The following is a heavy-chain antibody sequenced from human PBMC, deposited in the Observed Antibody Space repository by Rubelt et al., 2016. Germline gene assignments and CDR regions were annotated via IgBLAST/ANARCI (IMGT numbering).Heavy chain of an antibody. J-gene: IGHJ4*02. D-gene: IGHD1-26*01. CDR1: GFTFTTYW. CDR2: INQDGSEK. CDR3: AKDSRYSGSYWDFDY. V-gene: IGHV3-7*03. Sequence: GSLRLSCAASGFTFTTYWMSWVRQAPGKGLEWVANINQDGSEKYYVDSVRGRFTISRDNAKNSLYLQMNSLRGEDTAVYFCAKDSRYSGSYWDFDYWGQGTLVTVSS.